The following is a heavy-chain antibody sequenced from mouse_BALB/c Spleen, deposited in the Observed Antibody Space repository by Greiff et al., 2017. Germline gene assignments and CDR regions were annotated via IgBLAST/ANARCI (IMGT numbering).Heavy chain of an antibody. CDR2: INPYNDGT. CDR3: ARGIYYYGSSVAWFAY. J-gene: IGHJ3*01. D-gene: IGHD1-1*01. Sequence: LQESGPELVKPGASVKMSCKASGYTFTSYVMHWVKQKPGQGLEWIGYINPYNDGTKYNEKFKGKATLTSDKSSSTAYMELSSLTSEDSAVYYCARGIYYYGSSVAWFAYWGQGTLVTVSA. V-gene: IGHV1-14*01. CDR1: GYTFTSYV.